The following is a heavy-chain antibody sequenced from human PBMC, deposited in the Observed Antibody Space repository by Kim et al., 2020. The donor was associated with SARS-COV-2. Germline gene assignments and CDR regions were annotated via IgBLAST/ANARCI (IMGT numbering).Heavy chain of an antibody. CDR2: IYYSGST. CDR1: GGSISSYY. J-gene: IGHJ3*02. CDR3: AREYYYDSSGYYSGAFDI. V-gene: IGHV4-59*01. Sequence: SETLSLTCTASGGSISSYYWSWIRQPPGKGLEWIGYIYYSGSTNYNPSLKSRVTISVDTSKNQFSLKLSSVTAADTAVYYCAREYYYDSSGYYSGAFDIWGQGTMVTVSS. D-gene: IGHD3-22*01.